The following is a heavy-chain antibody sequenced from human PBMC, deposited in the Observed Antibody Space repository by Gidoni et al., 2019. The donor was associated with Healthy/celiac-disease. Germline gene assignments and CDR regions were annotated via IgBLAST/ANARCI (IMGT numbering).Heavy chain of an antibody. V-gene: IGHV4-39*01. Sequence: QLQLQESGPGLVKPSETLSLTCTVSGGSIRSSSYYWGWIRQPPGKGLEWIGSIYYSGSTYYNPSLKSRVTISVDTSKNQFSLKLSSVTAADTAVYYCARQKALFGVVTSPDFDYWGQGTLVTVSS. CDR1: GGSIRSSSYY. J-gene: IGHJ4*02. D-gene: IGHD3-3*01. CDR3: ARQKALFGVVTSPDFDY. CDR2: IYYSGST.